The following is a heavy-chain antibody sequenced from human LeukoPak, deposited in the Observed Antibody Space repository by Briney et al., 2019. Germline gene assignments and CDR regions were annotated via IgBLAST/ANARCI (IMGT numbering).Heavy chain of an antibody. CDR3: ARRSGYSYGHMDV. CDR1: AGSFSGYY. J-gene: IGHJ6*03. D-gene: IGHD5-18*01. V-gene: IGHV4-34*01. CDR2: INHSGST. Sequence: SETLSLTCAVYAGSFSGYYWSWIRQPPGKGLELIGEINHSGSTNYNPSLKSRVTISVDTSKNQFSLKLSSVTAADTAVYYCARRSGYSYGHMDVWGKGTTVTVSS.